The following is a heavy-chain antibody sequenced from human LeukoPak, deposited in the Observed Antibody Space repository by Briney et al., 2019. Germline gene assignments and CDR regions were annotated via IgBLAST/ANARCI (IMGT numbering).Heavy chain of an antibody. Sequence: GGSLKISCKGSGYRFTSQWIGWVRQMPGKGLEWMGIIYPADSDTKYSPSFQGQVTISVDKSISTAYLQWSSLKASDTAMYYCARLGARGYSGYDSWDDAFDIWGQGTMVTVSS. CDR3: ARLGARGYSGYDSWDDAFDI. V-gene: IGHV5-51*01. J-gene: IGHJ3*02. CDR1: GYRFTSQW. D-gene: IGHD5-12*01. CDR2: IYPADSDT.